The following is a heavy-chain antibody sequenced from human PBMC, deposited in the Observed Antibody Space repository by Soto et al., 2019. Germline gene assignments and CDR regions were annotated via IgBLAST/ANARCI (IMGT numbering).Heavy chain of an antibody. D-gene: IGHD3-10*01. CDR2: ISGGGDTT. CDR3: AKGRGASGSQAPRVDF. Sequence: EVQLLESGGGLVQPGGSLRLSCAASGFTFNNYAMTWVRQAPGKGLEWVSAISGGGDTTSYADSVKGRFTVSRDGSKNTLYLQMTRLRAEDTALYYCAKGRGASGSQAPRVDFGAQGPLVTVS. J-gene: IGHJ4*02. CDR1: GFTFNNYA. V-gene: IGHV3-23*01.